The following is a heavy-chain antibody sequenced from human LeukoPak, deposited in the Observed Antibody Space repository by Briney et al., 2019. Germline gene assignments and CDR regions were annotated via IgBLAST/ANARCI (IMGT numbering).Heavy chain of an antibody. V-gene: IGHV1-2*02. CDR1: GYPFTGYY. J-gene: IGHJ6*03. Sequence: ASVKVSCNASGYPFTGYYVHWVRQAPGHGLEWMGWVNPRNGGTHSAQKFQGRLSMTGDTSTTTAYMELSGLTSDDTAVYYCATGAQYGLWGVPYFYYMHVWGKGTTVTVSS. CDR2: VNPRNGGT. D-gene: IGHD3-10*01. CDR3: ATGAQYGLWGVPYFYYMHV.